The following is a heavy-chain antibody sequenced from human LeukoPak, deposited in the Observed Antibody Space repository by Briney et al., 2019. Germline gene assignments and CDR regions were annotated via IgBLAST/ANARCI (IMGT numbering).Heavy chain of an antibody. CDR2: LSGSGGTT. Sequence: GGSLRLSCAASGFTFSNYAMSWVRQAPGKGLEWVSALSGSGGTTYYTDSVKGRFTISRDNSKNTLYLQMNSLRAEDTAVYSRAKDRIAALLNDAFDIWGQGTMVTVSS. CDR3: AKDRIAALLNDAFDI. D-gene: IGHD6-13*01. J-gene: IGHJ3*02. V-gene: IGHV3-23*01. CDR1: GFTFSNYA.